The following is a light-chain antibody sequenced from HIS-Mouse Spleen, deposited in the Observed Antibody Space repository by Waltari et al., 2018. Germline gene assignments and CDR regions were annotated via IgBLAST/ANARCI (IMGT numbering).Light chain of an antibody. V-gene: IGLV1-40*01. J-gene: IGLJ2*01. CDR1: SSNIGAGYD. CDR3: CSYAGSSTFEV. Sequence: QSVLTQPPSVSGAPGQRVTIPSTGSSSNIGAGYDVHWYQQLPGTAPKPLIYGNSNRPSGVSNRFSGSKSGNTASLTISGLQAEDEADYYCCSYAGSSTFEVFGGGTKLTVL. CDR2: GNS.